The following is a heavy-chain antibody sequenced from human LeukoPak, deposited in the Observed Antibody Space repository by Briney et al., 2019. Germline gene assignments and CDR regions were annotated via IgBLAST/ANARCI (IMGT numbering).Heavy chain of an antibody. D-gene: IGHD3-9*01. J-gene: IGHJ4*02. Sequence: AASVKVSCRASGYIFNNFGFSWVRHPPGQGLEWMCWISADSRTTNHTQPSQGRLTMTTDSSTETTFMELRNMRSDGTAVYFCARVFRYDKSGRYFNGHFDFWGQGTLVTVSS. CDR1: GYIFNNFG. V-gene: IGHV1-18*04. CDR3: ARVFRYDKSGRYFNGHFDF. CDR2: ISADSRTT.